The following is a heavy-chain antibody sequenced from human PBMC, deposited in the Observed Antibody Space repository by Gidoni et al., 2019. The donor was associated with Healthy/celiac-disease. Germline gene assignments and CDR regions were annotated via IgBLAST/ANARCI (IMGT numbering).Heavy chain of an antibody. J-gene: IGHJ3*02. CDR3: AKEMWRGYCSSTSCYAAFDI. D-gene: IGHD2-2*01. Sequence: EVQLVESGGGLVQPGRSLRLSCAASGFTFDDYAMHWVREAPGKGLEWVSGISWNSGSIGYADSVKGRFTISRDNAKNSLYLQMNSLRAEDTALYYCAKEMWRGYCSSTSCYAAFDIWGQGTMVTVSS. CDR2: ISWNSGSI. V-gene: IGHV3-9*01. CDR1: GFTFDDYA.